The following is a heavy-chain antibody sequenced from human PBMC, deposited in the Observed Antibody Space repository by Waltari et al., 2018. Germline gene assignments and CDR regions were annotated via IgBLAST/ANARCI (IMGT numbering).Heavy chain of an antibody. D-gene: IGHD5-12*01. CDR2: IIPMPGIT. CDR3: ARRVSTKGAFEV. V-gene: IGHV1-69*02. Sequence: QVQLVQSGAEVKQPGSSVKVSCKSSGGPFSSVGLHWLRQAPGQGLEWMGKIIPMPGITDYEQKFQGRLRITADRSTTTGYMELRSRGSEDTAIYYCARRVSTKGAFEVWGRGTLVTVSP. J-gene: IGHJ3*01. CDR1: GGPFSSVG.